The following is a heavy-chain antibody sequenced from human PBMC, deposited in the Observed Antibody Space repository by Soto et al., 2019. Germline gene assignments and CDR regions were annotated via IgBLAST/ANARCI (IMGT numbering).Heavy chain of an antibody. CDR1: GFTFDDYA. V-gene: IGHV3-9*01. CDR3: AKGRGYSYVPGAIFDY. Sequence: GGSLSLSCAASGFTFDDYAMHWVRQAPGKGLEWVSGISWNSGSIGYADSVKGRFTISRDNAKNSLYLQMNSLRAEDTALYYCAKGRGYSYVPGAIFDYWGQGTLVTVSS. J-gene: IGHJ4*02. CDR2: ISWNSGSI. D-gene: IGHD5-18*01.